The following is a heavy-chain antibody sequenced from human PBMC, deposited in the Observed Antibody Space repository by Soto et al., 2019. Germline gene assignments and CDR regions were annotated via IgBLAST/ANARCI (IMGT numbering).Heavy chain of an antibody. CDR1: GFTFSSNG. CDR3: ACKRPYHYGVDV. V-gene: IGHV3-30*03. Sequence: PGGSLRLSCAASGFTFSSNGMHWVRQAPGKGLEWVTFISYDGSYKYYADSVKGRFTISRDNSKNTLYLQMDTLRPEDMAVYYVACKRPYHYGVDVWGQGTTVTV. CDR2: ISYDGSYK. J-gene: IGHJ6*02.